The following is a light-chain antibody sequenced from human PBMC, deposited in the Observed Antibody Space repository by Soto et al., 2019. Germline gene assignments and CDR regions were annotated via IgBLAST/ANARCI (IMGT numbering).Light chain of an antibody. CDR2: AAS. CDR1: QGISSY. CDR3: QPYYSYPT. J-gene: IGKJ5*01. Sequence: AIPMTQSTSSFSPSTGDRVTLTCRASQGISSYLAWYQQKPGNAPKFLIYAASTLQSGVPSRFSGSGSGTVFTLTISCMQSEDVATDDCQPYYSYPTFGQGTRLEIK. V-gene: IGKV1-8*01.